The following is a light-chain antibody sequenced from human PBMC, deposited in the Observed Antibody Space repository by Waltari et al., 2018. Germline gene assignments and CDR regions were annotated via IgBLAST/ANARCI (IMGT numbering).Light chain of an antibody. CDR3: LQYNGEPRT. CDR1: QHINTW. Sequence: DIQMTQSPSTLSASVGDRVHITSRASQHINTWLAWHQKKPGKAPNLLINKASSLESGVPSRFSGSGAGTEFTLTISSLQPDDFATYYCLQYNGEPRTFGQGTKVEVK. V-gene: IGKV1-5*03. CDR2: KAS. J-gene: IGKJ1*01.